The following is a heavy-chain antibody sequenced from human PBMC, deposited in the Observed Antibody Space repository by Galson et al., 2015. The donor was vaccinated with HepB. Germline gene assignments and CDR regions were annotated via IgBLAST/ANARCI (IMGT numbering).Heavy chain of an antibody. Sequence: SQRLSCAASGFTFSSYSMNWVRQAPGKGLEWVSYISSSSSTIYYADSVKGRFTISRDNAKNSLYLQMNSLRAEDTAVYYCARVTVTTKKEPSGWGQGTLVTVSS. CDR1: GFTFSSYS. V-gene: IGHV3-48*01. J-gene: IGHJ4*02. CDR3: ARVTVTTKKEPSG. CDR2: ISSSSSTI. D-gene: IGHD4-17*01.